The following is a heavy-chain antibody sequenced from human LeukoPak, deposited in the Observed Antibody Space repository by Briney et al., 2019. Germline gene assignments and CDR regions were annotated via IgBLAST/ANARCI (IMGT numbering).Heavy chain of an antibody. J-gene: IGHJ4*02. CDR3: ARQVARGFDY. CDR1: GGSFSGYY. Sequence: PSETLSLTCAVYGGSFSGYYWSWIRQPPGKGLEWIGEINHSGSTNYNPSLKSRVTISVDTSKNQFSLKLSSVTAADTAVYYCARQVARGFDYWGQGTLVTVSS. CDR2: INHSGST. D-gene: IGHD2-15*01. V-gene: IGHV4-34*01.